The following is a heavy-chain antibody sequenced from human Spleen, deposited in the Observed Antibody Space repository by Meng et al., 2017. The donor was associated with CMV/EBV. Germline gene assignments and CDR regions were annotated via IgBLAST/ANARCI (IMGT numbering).Heavy chain of an antibody. J-gene: IGHJ4*02. V-gene: IGHV1-46*02. CDR1: GLTFNTYN. D-gene: IGHD3-10*01. CDR2: VIPRGDRT. Sequence: ASVKVSCKASGLTFNTYNVHWVRQAPGQGLEWMAIVIPRGDRTSLAQKFQGRVTMTRDTSTSTVYMELSSLRSEDTAVYYCARGEGYYGSGSYYVYWGQGTLVTVSS. CDR3: ARGEGYYGSGSYYVY.